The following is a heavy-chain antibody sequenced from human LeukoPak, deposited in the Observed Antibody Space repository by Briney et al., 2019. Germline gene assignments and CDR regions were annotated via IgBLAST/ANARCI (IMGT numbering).Heavy chain of an antibody. CDR2: IYPGDSDT. D-gene: IGHD3-22*01. CDR1: GYSFTRNW. J-gene: IGHJ4*02. V-gene: IGHV5-51*01. CDR3: AKGVFDSSGYYQLDY. Sequence: GESLKISCKGSGYSFTRNWIGWVRQMPGKGLEWMGIIYPGDSDTRYSPSFQGQVTISADKSISTAYLQWSSLKASDTATYYCAKGVFDSSGYYQLDYWGQGTLVTVSS.